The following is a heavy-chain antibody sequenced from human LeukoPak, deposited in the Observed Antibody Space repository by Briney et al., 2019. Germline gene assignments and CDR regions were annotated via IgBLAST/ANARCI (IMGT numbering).Heavy chain of an antibody. J-gene: IGHJ6*03. CDR3: ARNRGSTVITDHYYYYYMDV. CDR2: IYTSGST. CDR1: GSSISSYY. Sequence: SETLSLTCTVSGSSISSYYWSWIRQPAGKGLEWIGRIYTSGSTNYNPSLKSRVTMSVDTSKNQFSLKLSSVTAADTAVYYCARNRGSTVITDHYYYYYMDVWGKGTTVTVSS. D-gene: IGHD4-11*01. V-gene: IGHV4-4*07.